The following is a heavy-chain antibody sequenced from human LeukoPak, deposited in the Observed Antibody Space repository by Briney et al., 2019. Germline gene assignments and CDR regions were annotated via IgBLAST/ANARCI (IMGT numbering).Heavy chain of an antibody. J-gene: IGHJ4*02. D-gene: IGHD3-16*01. CDR2: IYTSGST. CDR3: ARGYYDYVWGSHGALYFDY. V-gene: IGHV4-4*07. CDR1: GGSISSYY. Sequence: PSETLSLTCTVSGGSISSYYWSWIRQPAGKGLEWIGRIYTSGSTNYNPSLKSRVTMSVDTSKNQFSLKLSSVTAADTAVYYCARGYYDYVWGSHGALYFDYWGQGTLVTVSS.